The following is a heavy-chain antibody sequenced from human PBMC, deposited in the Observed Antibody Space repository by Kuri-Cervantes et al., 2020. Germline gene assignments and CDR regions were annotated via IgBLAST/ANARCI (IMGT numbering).Heavy chain of an antibody. CDR3: ARVKDWFYYDSSGYYCDY. CDR2: INPNSGGT. J-gene: IGHJ4*02. CDR1: GYTFTGYY. D-gene: IGHD3-22*01. V-gene: IGHV1-2*02. Sequence: ASVKVSCKASGYTFTGYYMHWVRQAPGQGLEWMGWINPNSGGTNYAQKFQGRVTMTRDTSISTAYMELSRLRSDDTAVYYCARVKDWFYYDSSGYYCDYWGQGTLVTVSS.